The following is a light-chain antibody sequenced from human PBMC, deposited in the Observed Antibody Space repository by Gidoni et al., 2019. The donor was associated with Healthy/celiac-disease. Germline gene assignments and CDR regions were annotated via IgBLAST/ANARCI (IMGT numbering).Light chain of an antibody. CDR3: QQYGSSPRT. V-gene: IGKV3-20*01. Sequence: EIVLTQSPGTLSLSPGERATLSCSSSQSVSSSYLAWYQQKPGQAPRLLIYGASSRSTGIPDRFSGSGSGTDFTLTISRLEPEDFAVYYCQQYGSSPRTFXQXTKLEIK. CDR2: GAS. CDR1: QSVSSSY. J-gene: IGKJ2*01.